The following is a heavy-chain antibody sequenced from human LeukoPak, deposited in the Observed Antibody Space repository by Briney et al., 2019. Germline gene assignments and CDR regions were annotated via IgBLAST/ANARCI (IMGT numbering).Heavy chain of an antibody. J-gene: IGHJ6*02. CDR3: TKVRLSNLYYYYGMDV. D-gene: IGHD2-21*02. CDR2: ISSSGGTT. Sequence: PGGSLRLSCAASGFTFTNYAMNWVRQAPGKGLEWLSAISSSGGTTCCADSVKGRFTISRDNSRNTLYLQMNSLRVADTAVYFCTKVRLSNLYYYYGMDVWGQGTTVTVSS. V-gene: IGHV3-23*01. CDR1: GFTFTNYA.